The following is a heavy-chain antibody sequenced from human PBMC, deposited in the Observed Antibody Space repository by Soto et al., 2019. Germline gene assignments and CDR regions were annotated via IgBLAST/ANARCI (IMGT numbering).Heavy chain of an antibody. CDR3: ATAPGPY. V-gene: IGHV4-30-2*01. CDR2: IYHSGST. Sequence: QLQLHESGSGLVKPSQTLSLTCAVSGGSISSGGYSWSWIRQPPGKGLEWIGYIYHSGSTYYNPSLKSRVTISVDRSKNQFSLKLSSVTAADTAVYYCATAPGPYWGQGTLVTVSS. J-gene: IGHJ4*02. CDR1: GGSISSGGYS.